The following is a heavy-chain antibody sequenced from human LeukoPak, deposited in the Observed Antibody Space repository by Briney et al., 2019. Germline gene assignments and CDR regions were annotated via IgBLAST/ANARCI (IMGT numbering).Heavy chain of an antibody. CDR3: AKGGSGSYYDRFDY. Sequence: SGGSLRLSCAASGFTFSNYAMSWVRQAPGKGLEWVSTLSGSGDNTYYADSVRGRFTTSRDNSKKTLYLQMNSLRVEDTAVYYCAKGGSGSYYDRFDYWGQGTLVTVFS. J-gene: IGHJ4*02. CDR2: LSGSGDNT. V-gene: IGHV3-23*01. CDR1: GFTFSNYA. D-gene: IGHD1-26*01.